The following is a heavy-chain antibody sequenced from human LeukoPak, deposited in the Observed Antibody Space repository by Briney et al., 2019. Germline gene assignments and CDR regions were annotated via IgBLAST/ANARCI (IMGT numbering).Heavy chain of an antibody. V-gene: IGHV4-38-2*01. CDR2: IYHSGST. CDR1: GYSISSGYY. J-gene: IGHJ1*01. Sequence: WETLSLTCAVSGYSISSGYYWGWIRQPPGKGLEWIGSIYHSGSTYYNPSLKGRVTISVDTSKNQFSLKLSSVTAADTAVYYCARLTVTRYFQHWGQGTLVTVSS. D-gene: IGHD4-23*01. CDR3: ARLTVTRYFQH.